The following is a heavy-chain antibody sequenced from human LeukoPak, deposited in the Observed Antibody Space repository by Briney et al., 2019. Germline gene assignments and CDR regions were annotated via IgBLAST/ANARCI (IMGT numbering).Heavy chain of an antibody. Sequence: GGSLRLSCAASGFSFSSYNMNWVRQAPGKGLEWVSYISSGSNTIYYADSVKGRFTISRDNANNSLYLQMNSLRDEDTAVYYCARNRWFGEFLFDYWGQGTLVTVSS. CDR2: ISSGSNTI. D-gene: IGHD3-10*01. CDR1: GFSFSSYN. V-gene: IGHV3-48*02. CDR3: ARNRWFGEFLFDY. J-gene: IGHJ4*02.